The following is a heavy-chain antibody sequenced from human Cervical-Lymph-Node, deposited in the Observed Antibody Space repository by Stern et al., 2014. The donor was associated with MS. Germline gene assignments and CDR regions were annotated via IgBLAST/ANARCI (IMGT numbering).Heavy chain of an antibody. CDR1: GFSLSTSGMC. J-gene: IGHJ6*02. Sequence: ESGPALVKPTQTLTLTCTFSGFSLSTSGMCVSWIRQPPGKALEWLALIDWYDDNFCSTSLKTRLTISKDTAKNQVVLTMTNMDPVDTATYYCARLTVTTNYGMDVWGQGTTVTVSS. V-gene: IGHV2-70*01. CDR3: ARLTVTTNYGMDV. CDR2: IDWYDDN. D-gene: IGHD4-11*01.